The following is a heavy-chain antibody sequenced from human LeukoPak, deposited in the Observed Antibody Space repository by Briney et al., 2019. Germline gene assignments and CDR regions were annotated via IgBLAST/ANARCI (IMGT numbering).Heavy chain of an antibody. V-gene: IGHV4-34*01. J-gene: IGHJ4*02. CDR2: INHSGTT. CDR3: AREVRGVISYYFDY. Sequence: SETLSLTCTIYGGPFNGYYWSWIRQPPGKGLEWIGEINHSGTTNYNPSLESRVTISVDTSKNQFSLKLSSVTAADTAVYYCAREVRGVISYYFDYWGQGTLVTVSS. D-gene: IGHD3-10*01. CDR1: GGPFNGYY.